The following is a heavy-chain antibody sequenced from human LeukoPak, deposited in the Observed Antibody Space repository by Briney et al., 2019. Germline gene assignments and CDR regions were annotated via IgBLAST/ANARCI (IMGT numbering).Heavy chain of an antibody. V-gene: IGHV3-9*03. CDR2: ISWNSGSI. CDR3: ARRSDKSGYFDY. Sequence: GRSLRLSCAASGFTFDDYAMHWVRQAPGKGLEWVSGISWNSGSIVYADSVKGRFTISRDNAKNSLYLQMNSLGAEDMALYYCARRSDKSGYFDYWGQGTLVTVSS. J-gene: IGHJ4*02. D-gene: IGHD1-26*01. CDR1: GFTFDDYA.